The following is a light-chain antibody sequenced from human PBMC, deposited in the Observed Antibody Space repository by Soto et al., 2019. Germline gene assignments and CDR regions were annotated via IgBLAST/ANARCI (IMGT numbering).Light chain of an antibody. J-gene: IGKJ2*01. CDR2: DTS. CDR1: QFVSSR. CDR3: QQYNRYSPRT. Sequence: DIVVTQSPATLSASPGERVTLSCRASQFVSSRLAWYQRRPGQVPRLLIYDTSTRAPGISARFSGSGSGTEFALTISSLQSEDFAVYYCQQYNRYSPRTFGQGTKLEIK. V-gene: IGKV3-15*01.